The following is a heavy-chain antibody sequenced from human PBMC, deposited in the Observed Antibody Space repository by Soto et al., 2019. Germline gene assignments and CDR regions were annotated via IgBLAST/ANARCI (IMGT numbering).Heavy chain of an antibody. J-gene: IGHJ6*02. D-gene: IGHD3-3*02. Sequence: QVQLVESGGGVVQPGRSLRLSCAASGFTFSSYAMHWVRQAPGKGLECVSVISYDGSNKYYADSVKGHFTISSYNSKNTLDLQINSLRTEDTAVYYCARDIFYYGMDVCGQGTTVTVSS. CDR3: ARDIFYYGMDV. CDR2: ISYDGSNK. V-gene: IGHV3-30-3*01. CDR1: GFTFSSYA.